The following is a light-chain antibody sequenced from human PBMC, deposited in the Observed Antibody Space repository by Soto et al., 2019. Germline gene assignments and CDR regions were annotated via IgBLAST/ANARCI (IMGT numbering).Light chain of an antibody. J-gene: IGKJ1*01. V-gene: IGKV3-15*01. Sequence: EIVMKQSPASLSLSPGERASLSCTASQSVHSNLAWYQQEPGQAPRLLIDDTSTTATGTPARFSGSWSGTEFTLTISSLQSEDFAVYYGQQYNNWPPWTFGHGTTVEFK. CDR1: QSVHSN. CDR3: QQYNNWPPWT. CDR2: DTS.